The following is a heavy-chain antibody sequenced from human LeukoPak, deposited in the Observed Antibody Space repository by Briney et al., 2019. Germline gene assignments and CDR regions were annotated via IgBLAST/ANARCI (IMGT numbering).Heavy chain of an antibody. Sequence: GGSLRLSCAASGFTFSSYAMHWVRQAPGKGLEWVAVISYDGSNKYYADSVKGRFTISRDNPKNTLYLQMNSLRAEDTAVYYCARDLSPAYYFDYWGQGTLVTVSS. CDR2: ISYDGSNK. J-gene: IGHJ4*02. CDR1: GFTFSSYA. V-gene: IGHV3-30-3*01. CDR3: ARDLSPAYYFDY.